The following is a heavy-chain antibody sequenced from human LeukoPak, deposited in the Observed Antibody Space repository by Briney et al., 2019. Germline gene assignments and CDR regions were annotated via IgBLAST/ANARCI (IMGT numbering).Heavy chain of an antibody. V-gene: IGHV4-39*01. D-gene: IGHD3-9*01. CDR3: AETPRRYDILTGYYMGGDFDY. J-gene: IGHJ4*02. CDR2: IYYSGST. CDR1: GGSISSSSCY. Sequence: PSETLSLTCTVSGGSISSSSCYWGWIRQPPGKGLEWIGSIYYSGSTYYNPSLKSRVTISVDTSKNQFSLKLSSVTAADTAVYYCAETPRRYDILTGYYMGGDFDYWGQGTLVTVSS.